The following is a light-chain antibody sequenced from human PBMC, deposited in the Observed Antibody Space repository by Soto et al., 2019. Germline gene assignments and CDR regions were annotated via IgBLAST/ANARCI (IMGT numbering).Light chain of an antibody. J-gene: IGKJ1*01. CDR2: DAS. CDR1: QSVSSS. CDR3: QQRSNGPRT. V-gene: IGKV3-11*01. Sequence: ESVLTQSPDTLSLSPGERGTLSCRASQSVSSSLAWYQQKPGQAPRLLIYDASNRATGIPDRFSGSGSGTDCTLTISSLEPADFAVYYCQQRSNGPRTFGQGTKVEIK.